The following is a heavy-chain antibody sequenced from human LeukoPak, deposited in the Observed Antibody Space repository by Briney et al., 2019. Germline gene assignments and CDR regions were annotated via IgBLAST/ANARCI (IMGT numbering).Heavy chain of an antibody. CDR2: ITSSGSTI. Sequence: PGGSLRLSCAASGFSFSSYEMNWVRQAPGKGLEWVSYITSSGSTIYYADSVKGRLTISRDNAKNSLYLQMNSLRAEDTAVYYCARNLWFGESSDAFDMWGQGTMVTVSS. D-gene: IGHD3-10*01. J-gene: IGHJ3*02. V-gene: IGHV3-48*03. CDR1: GFSFSSYE. CDR3: ARNLWFGESSDAFDM.